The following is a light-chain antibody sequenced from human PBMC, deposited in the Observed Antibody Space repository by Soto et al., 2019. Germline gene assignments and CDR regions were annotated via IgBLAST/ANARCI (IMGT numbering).Light chain of an antibody. V-gene: IGKV3-15*01. CDR3: QQYNNFRT. J-gene: IGKJ1*01. CDR1: QSVSSN. Sequence: EIVMTQSPATLSVSPGERATLSCRASQSVSSNLAWYQQKPGQAPRLLIYGASTRATGIPARFSGSGSGTEFTLTISSLQSEDFAVYYCQQYNNFRTFDQGTKVEIK. CDR2: GAS.